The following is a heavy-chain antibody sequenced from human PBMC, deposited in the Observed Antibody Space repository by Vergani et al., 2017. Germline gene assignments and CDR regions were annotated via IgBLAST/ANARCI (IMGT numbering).Heavy chain of an antibody. CDR3: ARRVDYDILTGYNVRYIWFDP. Sequence: EVQLVPSGAEVKKPGESLKISCKGSGYSFTSYWIGWVRQMPGKGLECMGIIYPGDSDTRYSPSFQGQVTISADKSLSTAYLQWSSLTASDTAMYYCARRVDYDILTGYNVRYIWFDPWGQGTLVTVSS. CDR1: GYSFTSYW. D-gene: IGHD3-9*01. J-gene: IGHJ5*02. V-gene: IGHV5-51*01. CDR2: IYPGDSDT.